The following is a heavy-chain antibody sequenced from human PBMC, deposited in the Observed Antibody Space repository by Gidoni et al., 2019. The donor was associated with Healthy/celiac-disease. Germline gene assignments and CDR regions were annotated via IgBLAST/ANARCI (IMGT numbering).Heavy chain of an antibody. CDR2: IYYSGST. Sequence: QLQLQESGPGLVKPSETLSLPCTVSGGSIRSSSYYWGWIRQPPGKGLEWIGSIYYSGSTYYNPSLKSRVTISVDTSKNQFSLKLSSVTAADTAVYYCARLVGALDYFDYWGQGTLVTVSS. CDR1: GGSIRSSSYY. CDR3: ARLVGALDYFDY. D-gene: IGHD1-26*01. J-gene: IGHJ4*02. V-gene: IGHV4-39*01.